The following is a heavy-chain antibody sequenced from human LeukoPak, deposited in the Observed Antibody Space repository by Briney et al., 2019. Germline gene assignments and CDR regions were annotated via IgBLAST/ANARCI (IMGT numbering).Heavy chain of an antibody. CDR3: AKDLYSHAY. J-gene: IGHJ4*02. D-gene: IGHD4-11*01. CDR1: GITFNNFA. CDR2: ISSSGTIT. V-gene: IGHV3-23*01. Sequence: GGSLRLSCAASGITFNNFAIHWVRQAPAKALEWVSAISSSGTITYYADSVKGRFTISRDNSKNTLYLQMNSLRAEDTAVYYCAKDLYSHAYWGQGTLVTVSS.